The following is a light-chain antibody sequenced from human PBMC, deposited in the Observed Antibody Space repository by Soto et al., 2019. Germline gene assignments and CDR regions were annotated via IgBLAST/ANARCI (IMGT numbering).Light chain of an antibody. CDR2: DAS. CDR1: QSISDY. CDR3: QQYASSPGT. J-gene: IGKJ1*01. V-gene: IGKV1-5*01. Sequence: DIRLTQSPSTVSLSAGDRVIITCRASQSISDYLAWYQQKPGKAPKLLIYDASNMESGVPSRFSGSGSGTDFTLTISSLEPEDFAVYYCQQYASSPGTFGQGTKVDIK.